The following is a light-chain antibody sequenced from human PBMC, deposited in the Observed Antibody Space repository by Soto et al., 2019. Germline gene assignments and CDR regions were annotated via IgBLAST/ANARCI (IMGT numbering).Light chain of an antibody. CDR1: QSVGRN. Sequence: DIVMTQSPATLSVSPGETAALSCRAGQSVGRNFAWYQQKPGQAPRLLIYGASTRATDIPARFRGSGSGTEFTLTISSLQSEDFAIYYRQQYNKWPYTFGQGTKLEIK. CDR2: GAS. V-gene: IGKV3-15*01. J-gene: IGKJ2*01. CDR3: QQYNKWPYT.